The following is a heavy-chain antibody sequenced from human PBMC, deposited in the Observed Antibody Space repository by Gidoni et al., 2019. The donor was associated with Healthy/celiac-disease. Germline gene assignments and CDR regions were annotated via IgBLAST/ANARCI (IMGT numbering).Heavy chain of an antibody. J-gene: IGHJ5*02. V-gene: IGHV1-69*01. CDR1: GGTFSSYA. CDR3: ARDGILTGHLPNWFDP. Sequence: QVQLVQSGAEVKKPGSSVKVSCKASGGTFSSYALSWVRPAPGQGLEWMGGIIPIFGTANYAQKFQGRVTITADESTSTAYMELSSLRSEDTAVYYCARDGILTGHLPNWFDPWGQGTLVTVSS. CDR2: IIPIFGTA. D-gene: IGHD3-9*01.